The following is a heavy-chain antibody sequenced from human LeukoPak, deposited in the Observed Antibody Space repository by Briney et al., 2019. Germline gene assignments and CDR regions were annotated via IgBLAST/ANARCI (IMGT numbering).Heavy chain of an antibody. D-gene: IGHD3-10*02. V-gene: IGHV3-48*03. CDR3: ARDMSSDAFDI. CDR1: GFTFSSYE. CDR2: ISSSGSTI. Sequence: PGGSLRLSCAASGFTFSSYEMNWVRQAPGKGLEWVSYISSSGSTIYYADSVKGRFTISRDNAKNSLYLQMNSLRAEDTALYYCARDMSSDAFDIWGQGTMVTVSS. J-gene: IGHJ3*02.